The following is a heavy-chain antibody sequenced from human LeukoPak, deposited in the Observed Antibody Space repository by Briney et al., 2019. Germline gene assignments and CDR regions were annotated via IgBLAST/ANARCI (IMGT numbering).Heavy chain of an antibody. V-gene: IGHV3-30-3*01. CDR3: ARDGINGNYYSDY. CDR1: GFTFSSYA. Sequence: GGSLRLSCAASGFTFSSYAMHWVRQAPGKGLERVAVISYDGSKKYYADSVKGRFTISRDNSKNTLYLQTNSLRAEDTALYYCARDGINGNYYSDYWGQGTLVTVSS. J-gene: IGHJ4*02. CDR2: ISYDGSKK. D-gene: IGHD1-1*01.